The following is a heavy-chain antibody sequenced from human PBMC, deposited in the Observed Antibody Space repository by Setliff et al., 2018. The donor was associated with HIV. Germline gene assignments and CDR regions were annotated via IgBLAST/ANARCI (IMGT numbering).Heavy chain of an antibody. V-gene: IGHV3-74*01. J-gene: IGHJ4*02. Sequence: PGGSLRLSCAGSGFTFRSHWMNWVRQVPGKGLVWVSRINSDGSFTNYADSVKGRFTISRDNFENTLYLQMNSLRAEDTAVYYCAKGTSYGSGLFDYWGQGTLVTVSS. CDR1: GFTFRSHW. CDR3: AKGTSYGSGLFDY. CDR2: INSDGSFT. D-gene: IGHD3-10*01.